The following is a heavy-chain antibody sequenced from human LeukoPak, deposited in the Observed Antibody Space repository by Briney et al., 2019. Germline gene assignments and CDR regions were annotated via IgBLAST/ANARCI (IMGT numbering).Heavy chain of an antibody. V-gene: IGHV1-46*01. Sequence: GASVKLSCKASGYTFTTYYMHWVRQAPGQGLEWMGIINPSGGSTSYAQKFQGRVTMTRDMSTSTVYMELTSLRSEDTAVYYCAREPSWELLRHGWFDPWGQGTLVTVSS. CDR1: GYTFTTYY. D-gene: IGHD1-26*01. CDR2: INPSGGST. CDR3: AREPSWELLRHGWFDP. J-gene: IGHJ5*02.